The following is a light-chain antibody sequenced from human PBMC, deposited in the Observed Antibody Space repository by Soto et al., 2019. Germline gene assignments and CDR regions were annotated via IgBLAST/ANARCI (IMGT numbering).Light chain of an antibody. Sequence: EIELTQSPGTLSLSPGERATLSCRASQSVSNSYLAWYQQKPGLAPSLLISGASVRATGIPDRFSGSGSGTDFTLTISRLEPEDFAVYYCQQYGSSPVTFGQGTRLEIK. CDR1: QSVSNSY. J-gene: IGKJ5*01. CDR3: QQYGSSPVT. CDR2: GAS. V-gene: IGKV3-20*01.